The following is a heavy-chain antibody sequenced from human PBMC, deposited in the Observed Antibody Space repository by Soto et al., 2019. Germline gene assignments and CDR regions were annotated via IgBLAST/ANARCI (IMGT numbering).Heavy chain of an antibody. CDR2: ISYDGSNK. CDR3: ARSPQSRGSSWYRVDY. D-gene: IGHD6-13*01. Sequence: QVPLVESGGGVVQPGRSLRLSCAASGFTFSSYAMHWVRQAPGKGLEWVAVISYDGSNKYYADSVKGRFTISRDNSKNTLYLQMNSLRAEDTAVYYCARSPQSRGSSWYRVDYWGQGTLVTVSS. J-gene: IGHJ4*02. CDR1: GFTFSSYA. V-gene: IGHV3-30-3*01.